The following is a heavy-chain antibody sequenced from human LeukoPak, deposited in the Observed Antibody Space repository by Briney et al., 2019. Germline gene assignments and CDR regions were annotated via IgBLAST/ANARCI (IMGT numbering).Heavy chain of an antibody. J-gene: IGHJ6*02. CDR2: INPSGSST. V-gene: IGHV1-46*01. D-gene: IGHD6-19*01. CDR3: ARFPVARSGYYYYGMDV. CDR1: GYTFTSYY. Sequence: ASVKVSCKASGYTFTSYYMHWVRQAPGQGLEWMGIINPSGSSTSYAQKFQGRVTMTRDTSTSTVYMELSSLRSEDTAVYYCARFPVARSGYYYYGMDVWGQGTTVTVSS.